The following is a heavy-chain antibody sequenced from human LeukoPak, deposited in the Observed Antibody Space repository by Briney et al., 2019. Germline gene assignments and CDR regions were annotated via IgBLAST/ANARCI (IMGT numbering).Heavy chain of an antibody. CDR2: INHSGSA. CDR3: AREGLFNFWSGTHYWYFDL. V-gene: IGHV4-34*01. Sequence: SETLSLTCAVYGGSFSGYYWSWIRQPPGKGLEWIGEINHSGSANYNPSLKSRVTISVDTSKNKFSLKLSSVTAADTAVYYCAREGLFNFWSGTHYWYFDLWGRGTLVTVSS. CDR1: GGSFSGYY. J-gene: IGHJ2*01. D-gene: IGHD3-3*01.